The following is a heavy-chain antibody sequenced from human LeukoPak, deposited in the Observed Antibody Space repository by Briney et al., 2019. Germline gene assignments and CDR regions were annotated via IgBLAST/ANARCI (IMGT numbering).Heavy chain of an antibody. CDR2: ISGSGGST. Sequence: GGSLRLSCAASGFTFSSYAMSWVRQAPGKGLEWVSGISGSGGSTYYADSVKGRFTISRDNAKNSLYLQMNSLRAEDTALYYCARDRNRRYYDYVWGSYRSSNFDYWGQGTLVTVSS. V-gene: IGHV3-23*01. CDR1: GFTFSSYA. D-gene: IGHD3-16*02. CDR3: ARDRNRRYYDYVWGSYRSSNFDY. J-gene: IGHJ4*02.